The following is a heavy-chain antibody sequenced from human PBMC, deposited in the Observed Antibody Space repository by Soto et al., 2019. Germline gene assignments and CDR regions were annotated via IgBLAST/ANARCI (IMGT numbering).Heavy chain of an antibody. Sequence: PSETLSLTCAVSGYSISSGYYWGWIRQPPGKGLEWIGSIYHSGSTYYNPSLKSRVTISVDTSKNQFSLKLSSVTAADTAVYYCARGEMTTVSPHAGNWFDPWGQGTLVTVSS. CDR1: GYSISSGYY. D-gene: IGHD4-4*01. CDR2: IYHSGST. J-gene: IGHJ5*02. V-gene: IGHV4-38-2*01. CDR3: ARGEMTTVSPHAGNWFDP.